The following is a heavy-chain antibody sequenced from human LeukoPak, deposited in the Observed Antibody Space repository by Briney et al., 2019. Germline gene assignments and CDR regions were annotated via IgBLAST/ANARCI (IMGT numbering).Heavy chain of an antibody. V-gene: IGHV3-23*01. CDR1: GFTFSSYA. D-gene: IGHD5-24*01. Sequence: GGSLRLSCAASGFTFSSYAMSWVRQAPGKGLEWVSGISGSGDTTYYADSVKGRFTISRDNSKNTLYLQMNSLRAEDTAVYYCAKGRQARWLQSLLDYWGQGTLVTVSS. CDR3: AKGRQARWLQSLLDY. CDR2: ISGSGDTT. J-gene: IGHJ4*02.